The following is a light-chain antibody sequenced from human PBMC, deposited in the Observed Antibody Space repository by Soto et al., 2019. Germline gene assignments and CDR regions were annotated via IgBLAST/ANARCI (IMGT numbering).Light chain of an antibody. CDR3: QQYGNSLFT. J-gene: IGKJ5*01. CDR2: GAS. CDR1: PSVTNY. Sequence: EIVMTQSPATLSVSPGERATLSCRASPSVTNYLAWYQQKPGQAPRLLIYGASSRATGIPDRFSGSGSGTDFTLTISRLEPEDFALYFCQQYGNSLFTFGQGTRLE. V-gene: IGKV3-20*01.